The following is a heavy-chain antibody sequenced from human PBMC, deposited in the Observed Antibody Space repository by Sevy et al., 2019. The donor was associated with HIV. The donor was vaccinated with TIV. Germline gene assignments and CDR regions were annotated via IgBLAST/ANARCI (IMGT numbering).Heavy chain of an antibody. CDR2: ISSSGSSI. J-gene: IGHJ5*02. V-gene: IGHV3-48*03. CDR1: GFTFSSYD. CDR3: ARNGGAYDTGFDP. D-gene: IGHD3-22*01. Sequence: GGSLRLPCAGSGFTFSSYDMNWVRQAPGKGLEWISKISSSGSSIYYADSVKGRFTIARDNAKNSLNLQMNSLRAEDTALYYCARNGGAYDTGFDPWGQGTLVTVSS.